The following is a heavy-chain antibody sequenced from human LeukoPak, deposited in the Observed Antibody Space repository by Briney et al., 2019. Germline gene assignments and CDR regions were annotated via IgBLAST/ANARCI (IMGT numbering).Heavy chain of an antibody. V-gene: IGHV3-23*01. D-gene: IGHD6-19*01. J-gene: IGHJ3*02. CDR1: GFTFSSYA. CDR2: ISGSDGST. Sequence: GGSLRLSCAASGFTFSSYAMSWVRQPPGKGLEWVSVISGSDGSTYYAAFVKGRFTTSRDNSKNTLYLQMNSLRAEDTAVFYCAKPRGEEWLVGLYDAFDIWGQGTMVTVSS. CDR3: AKPRGEEWLVGLYDAFDI.